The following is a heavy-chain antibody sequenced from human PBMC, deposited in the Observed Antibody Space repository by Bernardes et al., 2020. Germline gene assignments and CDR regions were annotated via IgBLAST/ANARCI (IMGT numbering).Heavy chain of an antibody. D-gene: IGHD6-19*01. CDR2: INPHSGGK. V-gene: IGHV1-2*02. J-gene: IGHJ4*02. Sequence: ASVKVSCKASGYTFPGYYMHWVRQAPGQGLEWMGWINPHSGGKNYAQKFQGRVTMTRDTSISTAYMELSRLRSDDTAVYYCARVATRIAVAGTLGYWGQGTLVTVSS. CDR1: GYTFPGYY. CDR3: ARVATRIAVAGTLGY.